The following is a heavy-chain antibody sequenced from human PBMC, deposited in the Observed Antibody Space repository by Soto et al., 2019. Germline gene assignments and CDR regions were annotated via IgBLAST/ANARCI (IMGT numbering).Heavy chain of an antibody. Sequence: PWRSLRRKCVALGVRLNSHAMHWVGQAPGKGLEYVSAINYNGGTTYYVDSVKGRFTIARENSKNTLYLQMSSLKVDDTAMYHCVTWGGIEDRNLGHWGRGSLFIV. CDR3: VTWGGIEDRNLGH. CDR2: INYNGGTT. D-gene: IGHD3-16*01. CDR1: GVRLNSHA. J-gene: IGHJ4*02. V-gene: IGHV3-64D*06.